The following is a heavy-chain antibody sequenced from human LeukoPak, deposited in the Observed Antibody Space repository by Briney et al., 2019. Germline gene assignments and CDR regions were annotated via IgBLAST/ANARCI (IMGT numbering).Heavy chain of an antibody. CDR2: IFPRNGDT. Sequence: ASVKVSCKTSGYTFTDFYFYWLRQAPGQGLEWVGWIFPRNGDTNYAQKFQDRVTLTRDTSISTAYMELSRLTSDDTAIYYCARDGDSPMVDFDYWGQRTLVTVSS. V-gene: IGHV1-2*02. CDR1: GYTFTDFY. D-gene: IGHD5-18*01. J-gene: IGHJ4*02. CDR3: ARDGDSPMVDFDY.